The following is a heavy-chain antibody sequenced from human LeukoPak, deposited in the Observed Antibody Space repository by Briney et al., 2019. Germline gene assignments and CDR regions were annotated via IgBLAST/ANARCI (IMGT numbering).Heavy chain of an antibody. CDR2: ISYDGSNK. CDR3: ARDGGSYDYVWGRLDY. J-gene: IGHJ4*02. V-gene: IGHV3-30-3*01. D-gene: IGHD3-16*01. Sequence: PGGSLRLSCAASGFTFSSYAMHWVRQAPGKGLEWVTVISYDGSNKYYADSVKGRFTISRDNSKNTLYLQMNSLRAEDTAVYYCARDGGSYDYVWGRLDYWGQGILVTVST. CDR1: GFTFSSYA.